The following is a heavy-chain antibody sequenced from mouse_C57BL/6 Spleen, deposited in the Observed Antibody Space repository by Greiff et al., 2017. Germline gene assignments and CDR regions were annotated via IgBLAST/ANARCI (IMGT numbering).Heavy chain of an antibody. J-gene: IGHJ1*03. Sequence: QVQLQQSGAELARPGASVKLSCKASGYTFTSYGISWVKQRTGQGLEWIGETYPRSGNTYYNEKFKGKATLTADKSSSTAYMELRSLTSEDSAVSFCARDYGSSSWWYFDVWGTGTTVTVSS. CDR3: ARDYGSSSWWYFDV. D-gene: IGHD1-1*01. CDR2: TYPRSGNT. V-gene: IGHV1-81*01. CDR1: GYTFTSYG.